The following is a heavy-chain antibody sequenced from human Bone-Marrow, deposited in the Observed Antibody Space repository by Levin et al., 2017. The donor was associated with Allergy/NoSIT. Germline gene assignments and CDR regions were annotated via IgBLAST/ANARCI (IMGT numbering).Heavy chain of an antibody. J-gene: IGHJ6*02. Sequence: GESLKISCTTSEFIFKNAWMNWVRQAPGKGLEWVARIKREIEGKTTDYAAPVRGRFTVSRDASKNNLYLQLNGLETEDTAVYYCAADTVSTSDYAMDFWGQGTTVTV. V-gene: IGHV3-15*01. CDR1: EFIFKNAW. CDR2: IKREIEGKTT. D-gene: IGHD4-17*01. CDR3: AADTVSTSDYAMDF.